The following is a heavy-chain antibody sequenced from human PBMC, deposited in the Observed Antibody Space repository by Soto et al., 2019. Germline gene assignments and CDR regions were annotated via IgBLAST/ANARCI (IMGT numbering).Heavy chain of an antibody. CDR2: ISYDGSYS. D-gene: IGHD3-10*01. V-gene: IGHV3-30-3*01. CDR1: GFTFTGYS. CDR3: ARANRGAMDV. Sequence: QVQLVESGGGVVQPGKSLRLSCAASGFTFTGYSFHWVRQAPGKGLEWVSVISYDGSYSYYADSVKGRFTISRDNSKNTLYLQTNRLRDDDTAVYYCARANRGAMDVWGQGTTVTVSS. J-gene: IGHJ6*02.